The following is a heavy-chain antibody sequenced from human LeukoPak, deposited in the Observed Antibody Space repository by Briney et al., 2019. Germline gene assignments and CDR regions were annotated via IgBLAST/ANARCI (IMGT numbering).Heavy chain of an antibody. CDR1: GGSFNGYY. J-gene: IGHJ3*02. V-gene: IGHV4-34*01. CDR3: ARGVPTKRAFDI. CDR2: IYYSGST. Sequence: SETLSLTCAVYGGSFNGYYWTWIRQPPGKGLEWIGSIYYSGSTYYNPSLKSRVTISVDTSKNQFSLKLSSVTAADTAVYYCARGVPTKRAFDIWGQGTMVTVSS. D-gene: IGHD2-2*01.